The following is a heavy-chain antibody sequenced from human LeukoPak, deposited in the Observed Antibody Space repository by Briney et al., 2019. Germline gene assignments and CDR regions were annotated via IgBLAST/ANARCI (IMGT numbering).Heavy chain of an antibody. D-gene: IGHD6-13*01. CDR1: GGSISSYY. CDR3: ARLQIGSWDAFDI. Sequence: SETLSLTCTVSGGSISSYYWSWIRQPPGKGLEWIGYIYYSGSTNYNPSLKSRVTISVDTSKNQFSLKLSSVTAADTAVYYCARLQIGSWDAFDIWGQGTMDTVSS. V-gene: IGHV4-59*08. CDR2: IYYSGST. J-gene: IGHJ3*02.